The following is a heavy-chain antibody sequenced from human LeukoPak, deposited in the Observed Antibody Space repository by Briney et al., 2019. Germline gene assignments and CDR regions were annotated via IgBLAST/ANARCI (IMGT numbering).Heavy chain of an antibody. CDR2: IYPGDSDT. J-gene: IGHJ4*02. V-gene: IGHV5-51*01. CDR1: GYRFTNYW. D-gene: IGHD5-18*01. Sequence: GESLQISCKGSGYRFTNYWVGWVRQMPGKGLEWMGIIYPGDSDTRYSPSFQGQVTISADKSISTAYLQWSSLKASDTAMYYCARFTYSYGFGYYFDYWGQGTLVTVSS. CDR3: ARFTYSYGFGYYFDY.